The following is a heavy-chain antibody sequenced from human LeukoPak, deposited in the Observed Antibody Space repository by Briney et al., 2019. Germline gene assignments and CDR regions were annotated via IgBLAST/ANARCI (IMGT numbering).Heavy chain of an antibody. CDR1: GGSISPYY. D-gene: IGHD3-22*01. CDR3: ARGNSYYGSSGAFDY. V-gene: IGHV4-59*01. CDR2: IHYSGST. Sequence: SETLSLTCTVSGGSISPYYRSWIRQPPGKGLEWIGYIHYSGSTNYSPSLKSRVSMSVDTSKNQFSLKLNSVTAADTAVYYCARGNSYYGSSGAFDYWGQGTLVTVSS. J-gene: IGHJ4*02.